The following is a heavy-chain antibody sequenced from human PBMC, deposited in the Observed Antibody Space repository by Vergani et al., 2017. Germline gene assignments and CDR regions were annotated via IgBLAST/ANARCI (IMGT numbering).Heavy chain of an antibody. Sequence: QVQLVESGGGVVQRGGSLRLSCATSGFTLSNYDMQWIRQGPGKGLEFVAFIQFDGSNQYYADSVKGRFTLSRDFFKNTLYLQMNSLRTADTATYYCAKHFRGWGIDYWGQGTQVIVSS. CDR1: GFTLSNYD. J-gene: IGHJ4*02. CDR3: AKHFRGWGIDY. D-gene: IGHD3-16*01. CDR2: IQFDGSNQ. V-gene: IGHV3-30*02.